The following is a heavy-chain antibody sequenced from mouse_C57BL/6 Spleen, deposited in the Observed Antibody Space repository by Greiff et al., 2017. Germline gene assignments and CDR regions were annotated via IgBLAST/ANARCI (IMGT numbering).Heavy chain of an antibody. J-gene: IGHJ1*03. D-gene: IGHD3-3*01. CDR1: GFTFSDYG. V-gene: IGHV5-17*01. CDR3: ARGGWDYWYFDV. CDR2: ISSGSSTI. Sequence: VQLQQSGGGLVKPGGSLKLSCAASGFTFSDYGMHWVRQAPEKGLEWVAYISSGSSTIYYADTVKGRFTISRDNAKNTLFLQMTSLRSEDTAMYYCARGGWDYWYFDVWGTGTTVTVSS.